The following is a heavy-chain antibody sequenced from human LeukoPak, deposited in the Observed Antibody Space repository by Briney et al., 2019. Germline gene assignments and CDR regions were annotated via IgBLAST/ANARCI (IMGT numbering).Heavy chain of an antibody. V-gene: IGHV1-2*02. J-gene: IGHJ4*02. D-gene: IGHD5-12*01. CDR2: INPNSGGT. CDR1: GYTFTGYY. Sequence: ASVKVSCKASGYTFTGYYMHWVRQAPGQGLEWMGWINPNSGGTNYAQKFQGRVTMTGDTSIGTAYMELSRLRSDDTAVYYCARGMGGYDYYFDYWGQGTLVTVSS. CDR3: ARGMGGYDYYFDY.